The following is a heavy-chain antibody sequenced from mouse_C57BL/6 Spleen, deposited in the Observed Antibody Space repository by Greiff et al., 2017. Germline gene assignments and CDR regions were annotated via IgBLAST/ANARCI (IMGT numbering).Heavy chain of an antibody. V-gene: IGHV1-52*01. Sequence: QVQLQQPGAELVRPGSSVKLSCKASGYTFTSYWMHWVKQRPIQGLEWIGNIDPSDSETHYNQKFKDKATLTVDKSSSTAYMQLSSLTSEDAAVDYCARGGGYYWYFDVWGKGTTVTVSS. J-gene: IGHJ1*03. D-gene: IGHD1-1*02. CDR3: ARGGGYYWYFDV. CDR1: GYTFTSYW. CDR2: IDPSDSET.